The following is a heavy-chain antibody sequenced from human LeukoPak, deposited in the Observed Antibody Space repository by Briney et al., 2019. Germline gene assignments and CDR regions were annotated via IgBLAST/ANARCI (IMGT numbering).Heavy chain of an antibody. D-gene: IGHD6-19*01. CDR3: ARGGTPGYSSGRIDY. V-gene: IGHV3-53*04. J-gene: IGHJ4*02. CDR1: GFTVSSNY. CDR2: IYSAGNT. Sequence: QRWGSLSLSCVASGFTVSSNYMSWVRQAPGKGLEWVSVIYSAGNTYYADSVKGRFTISRHNSENTLYLHMNSLRVEDTAVYFCARGGTPGYSSGRIDYWGQGTLVTVSS.